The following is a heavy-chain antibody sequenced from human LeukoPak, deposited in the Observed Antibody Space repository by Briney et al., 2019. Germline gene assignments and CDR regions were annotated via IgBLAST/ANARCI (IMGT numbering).Heavy chain of an antibody. CDR2: IRSKANSYAT. D-gene: IGHD1-7*01. Sequence: GGSLRLSCAASGFTFSGSAMHWVRQASGKGLVWVGRIRSKANSYATAYAASVKGRFTISRDDSKNTAYLQMNSLKTEDTAVYYCTSGQKDWELQSAFDIWGQGTMVTVSS. J-gene: IGHJ3*02. V-gene: IGHV3-73*01. CDR1: GFTFSGSA. CDR3: TSGQKDWELQSAFDI.